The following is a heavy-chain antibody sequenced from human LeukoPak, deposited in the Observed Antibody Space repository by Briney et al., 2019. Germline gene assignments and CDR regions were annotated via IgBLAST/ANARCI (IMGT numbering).Heavy chain of an antibody. CDR3: AKDIATGNRLYYFDY. CDR2: ISRNSGSI. V-gene: IGHV3-9*01. CDR1: GCTFDYYA. Sequence: GGSLILSCAAPGCTFDYYAVHSVRQAPGKGLERVSGISRNSGSIGYADSVKGRFTISRDNAKNSLYLQMNSLRAEDTALYYCAKDIATGNRLYYFDYWGQGTLVTVSS. J-gene: IGHJ4*02. D-gene: IGHD1-14*01.